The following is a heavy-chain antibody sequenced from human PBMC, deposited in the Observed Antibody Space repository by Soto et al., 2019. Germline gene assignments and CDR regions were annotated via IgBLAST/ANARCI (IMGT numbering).Heavy chain of an antibody. J-gene: IGHJ4*02. CDR1: GYRFTSYW. CDR2: IDPSDSYT. V-gene: IGHV5-10-1*01. D-gene: IGHD5-12*01. Sequence: PGESLKISCKGSGYRFTSYWISWVRQMPGKGLEWMGRIDPSDSYTNYSPSFQGHVTISVDKSISTAYLQWSSLKASDTAMYYCARGGYSGYDYDYWGQGDLVTVSS. CDR3: ARGGYSGYDYDY.